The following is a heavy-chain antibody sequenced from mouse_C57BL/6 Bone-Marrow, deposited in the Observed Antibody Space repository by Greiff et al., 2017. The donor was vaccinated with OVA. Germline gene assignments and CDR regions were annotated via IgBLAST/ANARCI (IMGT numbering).Heavy chain of an antibody. V-gene: IGHV8-8*01. CDR2: IWWDDDK. CDR1: GFSLSTFGMG. CDR3: ARIYYYGSSYNWYFDV. J-gene: IGHJ1*03. D-gene: IGHD1-1*01. Sequence: QVTLKVSGPGILQPSQTLSLTCSFSGFSLSTFGMGVGWIRQPSGKGLEWLAHIWWDDDKYYNPALKSRLTISKDTSKNQVFLKIANVDTADTATYYCARIYYYGSSYNWYFDVWGTGTTVTVSS.